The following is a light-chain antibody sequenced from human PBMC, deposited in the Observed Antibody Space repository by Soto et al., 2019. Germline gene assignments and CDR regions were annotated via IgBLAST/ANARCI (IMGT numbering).Light chain of an antibody. CDR2: GAS. CDR3: QQYGSSFVT. Sequence: DIVWTQSPGTLSLSPGERATLSCRASQSVSSSYLAWYQQKPGLAPRLLIYGASSRATGIPDRFSGSGSGTEFTLTISRLEPEDFEVYYCQQYGSSFVTFGQGTKVDIK. CDR1: QSVSSSY. V-gene: IGKV3-20*01. J-gene: IGKJ1*01.